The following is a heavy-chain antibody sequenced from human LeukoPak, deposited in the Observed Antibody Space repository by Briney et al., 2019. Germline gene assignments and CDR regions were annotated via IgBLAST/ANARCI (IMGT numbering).Heavy chain of an antibody. CDR3: ARGPESYYDILTGSPIAFDI. V-gene: IGHV1-18*01. CDR2: ISAYNGNT. CDR1: GYTFTSYG. Sequence: ASVKVSCKASGYTFTSYGISWVRQAPGQGLEWMGWISAYNGNTNYAQKLQGRVTMTTDTSTSTAYMELRSLRSDDTAVYYCARGPESYYDILTGSPIAFDIWGQGTMVPVSS. D-gene: IGHD3-9*01. J-gene: IGHJ3*02.